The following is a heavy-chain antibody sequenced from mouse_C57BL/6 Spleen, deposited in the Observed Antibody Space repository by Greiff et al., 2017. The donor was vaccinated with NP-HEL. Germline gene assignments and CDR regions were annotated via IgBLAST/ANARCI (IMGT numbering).Heavy chain of an antibody. Sequence: EVKLVESGPELVKPGASVKIPCKASGYTFTDYNMDWVKQSHGKSLEWIGDINPNNGGTIYNQKFKGKATLTVDKSSSTAYMELRSLTSEDTAVYYCARSAGYYPQYFDYWGQGTTLTVSS. CDR3: ARSAGYYPQYFDY. D-gene: IGHD2-3*01. CDR1: GYTFTDYN. V-gene: IGHV1-18*01. J-gene: IGHJ2*01. CDR2: INPNNGGT.